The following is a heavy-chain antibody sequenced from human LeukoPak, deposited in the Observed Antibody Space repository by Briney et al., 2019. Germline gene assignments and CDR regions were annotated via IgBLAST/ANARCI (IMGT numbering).Heavy chain of an antibody. CDR1: GYTFTGYY. D-gene: IGHD3-3*01. CDR3: ARGDYDFWSGYYSREHNWFDP. CDR2: INPSGGST. Sequence: GASVKVSCKASGYTFTGYYMHWVRQAPGQGLEWMGIINPSGGSTSYAQKFQGRVTMTRDTSTSTVYMELSSLRSEDTAVYYCARGDYDFWSGYYSREHNWFDPWGQGTLVTVSS. J-gene: IGHJ5*02. V-gene: IGHV1-46*01.